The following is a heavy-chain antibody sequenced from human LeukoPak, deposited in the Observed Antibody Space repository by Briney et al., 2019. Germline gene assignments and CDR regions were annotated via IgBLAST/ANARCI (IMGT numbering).Heavy chain of an antibody. CDR2: ISSSSSTI. J-gene: IGHJ5*02. Sequence: GGSLRLSCAASGFTFSNYYMNWVRQAPGKGLEWVSHISSSSSTIYYADSVKGRFTISRDNAKNSLYLQMNSLRAEDTAVYFCARGRAYCYDSSSNWFDPWGQGTLVTVSS. D-gene: IGHD3-22*01. CDR1: GFTFSNYY. CDR3: ARGRAYCYDSSSNWFDP. V-gene: IGHV3-48*01.